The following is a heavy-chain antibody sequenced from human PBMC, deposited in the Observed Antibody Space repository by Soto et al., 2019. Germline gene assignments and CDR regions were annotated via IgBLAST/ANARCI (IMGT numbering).Heavy chain of an antibody. J-gene: IGHJ4*02. CDR2: IWYDGSNK. V-gene: IGHV3-33*01. Sequence: QVQLVESGGGVVQPGRSLRLSCAASGFTFSSYGMHCVRQAPGKGLEWVAVIWYDGSNKYYADSVKGRFTISRDNSKNTLYLQMNSLRAEDTAVYYCARDGSIAAALDYWGQGTLVTVSS. CDR3: ARDGSIAAALDY. CDR1: GFTFSSYG. D-gene: IGHD6-13*01.